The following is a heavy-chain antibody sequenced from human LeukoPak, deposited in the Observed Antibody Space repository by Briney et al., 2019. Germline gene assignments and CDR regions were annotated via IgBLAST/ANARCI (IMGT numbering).Heavy chain of an antibody. Sequence: GGSLRLSCAASGFTFSSYAMSWVRQAPGKGLEWVSAISGSGGSTYYADSVKGRFTISRDNSKNTLYLQMNSLRAEDTAVYYCAEDRLWFGESNDAFDIWGQGTMVTVSS. CDR1: GFTFSSYA. CDR3: AEDRLWFGESNDAFDI. D-gene: IGHD3-10*01. V-gene: IGHV3-23*01. CDR2: ISGSGGST. J-gene: IGHJ3*02.